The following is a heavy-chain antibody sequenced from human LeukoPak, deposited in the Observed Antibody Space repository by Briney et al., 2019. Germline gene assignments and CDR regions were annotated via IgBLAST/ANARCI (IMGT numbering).Heavy chain of an antibody. D-gene: IGHD6-19*01. V-gene: IGHV4-39*01. Sequence: SETLSLTCTVSGGSISSSSYYWGWIRQPPGKGLEWIGSIYYSGSTYYNPSLKSRVTISVDTSKNQFSLKLRSVTAAGTAVYYCARRAVVSGAFDIWAKGQWSPSLQ. CDR1: GGSISSSSYY. CDR2: IYYSGST. CDR3: ARRAVVSGAFDI. J-gene: IGHJ3*02.